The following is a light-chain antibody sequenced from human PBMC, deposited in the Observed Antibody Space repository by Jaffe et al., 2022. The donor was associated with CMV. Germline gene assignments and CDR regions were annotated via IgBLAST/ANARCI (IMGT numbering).Light chain of an antibody. V-gene: IGLV1-51*02. CDR2: EDN. CDR1: SSNIAYNY. J-gene: IGLJ2*01. CDR3: GTWDSSLSVV. Sequence: QSVLTQPPSVSAAPGQKVTISCSGSSSNIAYNYVSWYQQLPGTAPKLLIYEDNKRPSGIPDRFSASKSGTSATLGITGLQTGDEADYYCGTWDSSLSVVFGGGTKLTVL.